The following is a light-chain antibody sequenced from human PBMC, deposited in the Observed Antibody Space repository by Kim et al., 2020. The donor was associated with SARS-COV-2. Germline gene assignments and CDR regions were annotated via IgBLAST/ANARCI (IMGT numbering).Light chain of an antibody. CDR3: SAWDSSLSAWV. CDR2: RNN. Sequence: QTATLTCTGDSNSVGYQGAAWLQQHQGHPPKLLSYRNNNRPSGISERFSASRSGNTASLTITGLQPEDESDYYCSAWDSSLSAWVFGGGTQLTVL. CDR1: SNSVGYQG. J-gene: IGLJ3*02. V-gene: IGLV10-54*04.